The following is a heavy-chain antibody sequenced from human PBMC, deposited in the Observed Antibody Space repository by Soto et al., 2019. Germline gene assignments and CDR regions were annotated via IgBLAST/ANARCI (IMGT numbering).Heavy chain of an antibody. CDR3: ATEVRSSGWYNIDY. Sequence: ASVKVSCKASGYTFTSYAMHWVRQAPGQRLERMGWINAGNGNTKYSQKFQGRVTITRDTSAGTAYMELSSLRSEDTAVYYCATEVRSSGWYNIDYWGQGTLVTVSS. D-gene: IGHD6-19*01. CDR1: GYTFTSYA. CDR2: INAGNGNT. V-gene: IGHV1-3*01. J-gene: IGHJ4*02.